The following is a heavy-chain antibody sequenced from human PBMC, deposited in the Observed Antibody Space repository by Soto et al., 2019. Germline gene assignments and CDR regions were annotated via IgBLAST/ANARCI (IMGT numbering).Heavy chain of an antibody. V-gene: IGHV4-39*01. D-gene: IGHD3-10*01. J-gene: IGHJ6*02. CDR2: IYYSGST. Sequence: SETLSLTCTVSGVSVSSSSCCWGWIRQPPGKGLEWIGSIYYSGSTYYNPSLKSRVTISVDTSKNQFSLKLSSVTAADTAVYYCASFRGDYYYYYGMDVWGQGTTVTVSS. CDR3: ASFRGDYYYYYGMDV. CDR1: GVSVSSSSCC.